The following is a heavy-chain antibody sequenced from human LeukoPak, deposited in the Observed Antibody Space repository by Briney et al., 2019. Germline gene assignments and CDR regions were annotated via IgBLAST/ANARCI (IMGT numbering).Heavy chain of an antibody. D-gene: IGHD6-13*01. Sequence: WASVKVSCKASGYTFTGYYMHWVRQAPGQGLEWMGWINPNSGGTNYAQKFQGRVTMTRDTSISTAYMELSRLRSDDTAVYYCARDWVYSSSPAYTEDYWGQGTLVTVSS. V-gene: IGHV1-2*02. CDR3: ARDWVYSSSPAYTEDY. CDR1: GYTFTGYY. CDR2: INPNSGGT. J-gene: IGHJ4*02.